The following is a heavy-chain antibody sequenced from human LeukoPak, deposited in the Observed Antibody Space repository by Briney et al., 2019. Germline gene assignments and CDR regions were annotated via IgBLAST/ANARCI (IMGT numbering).Heavy chain of an antibody. V-gene: IGHV3-23*01. J-gene: IGHJ2*01. CDR3: AKDGYYDSSAYYYVRYFDL. CDR2: MSGSGGST. Sequence: GGTLRLSCAASGFTLSTYGMSWVRQAPGRGLEWVSAMSGSGGSTYYADSVKGRFTISRDNSKNTLYLQINSLRAEDTAVYYCAKDGYYDSSAYYYVRYFDLGGRGTLATVSS. CDR1: GFTLSTYG. D-gene: IGHD3-22*01.